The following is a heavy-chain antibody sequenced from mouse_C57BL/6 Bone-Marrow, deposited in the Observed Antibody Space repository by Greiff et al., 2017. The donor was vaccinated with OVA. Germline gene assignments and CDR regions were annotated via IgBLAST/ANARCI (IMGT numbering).Heavy chain of an antibody. Sequence: QVQLQQSGAELARPGASVKLSCKASGYTFTSYGISWVKQRTGQGLEWIGEIYPRSGNTYYNEKFKGKATLTADKSSSTAYMELRSLTSEDSAVYFCARGYYGSSYRGDYWGQGTTLTVSS. CDR3: ARGYYGSSYRGDY. CDR2: IYPRSGNT. CDR1: GYTFTSYG. J-gene: IGHJ2*01. D-gene: IGHD1-1*01. V-gene: IGHV1-81*01.